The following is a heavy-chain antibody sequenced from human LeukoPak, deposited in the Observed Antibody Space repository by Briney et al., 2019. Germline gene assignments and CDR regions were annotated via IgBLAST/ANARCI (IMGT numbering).Heavy chain of an antibody. CDR2: ITSSGTYN. V-gene: IGHV3-21*01. CDR1: GFTFSNYN. J-gene: IGHJ4*02. Sequence: GGSLRLSCAASGFTFSNYNMNWVRQAPGKAMEWVSSITSSGTYNFYADSVRGRFTISRDNAKNSLYLQMNSLRAEDTAVYYCARADYDILTGYYDYWGQGTLVTVSS. D-gene: IGHD3-9*01. CDR3: ARADYDILTGYYDY.